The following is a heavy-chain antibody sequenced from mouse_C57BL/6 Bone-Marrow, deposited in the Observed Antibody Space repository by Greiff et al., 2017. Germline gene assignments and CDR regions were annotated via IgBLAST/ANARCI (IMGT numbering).Heavy chain of an antibody. CDR1: GYTFTSYW. CDR2: IDPSDSYT. CDR3: AREGDGDPAWFAY. J-gene: IGHJ3*01. D-gene: IGHD2-13*01. V-gene: IGHV1-69*01. Sequence: QVQLQQPGAELVMPGASVKLSCKASGYTFTSYWMHWVKQRPGQGLEWIGEIDPSDSYTNYNQKFKGKSTLTVDKSSSTAYMQLSSLTSEDSAVYYCAREGDGDPAWFAYWGRGTLVTVSA.